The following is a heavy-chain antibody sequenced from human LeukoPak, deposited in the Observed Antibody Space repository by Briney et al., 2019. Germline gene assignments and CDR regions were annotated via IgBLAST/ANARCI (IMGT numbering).Heavy chain of an antibody. J-gene: IGHJ5*02. Sequence: PSETLSLTCAVYGGSFSGYYWSWIRQPPGKGLEWIGEINHSGSTNYNPSPKSRVTISVDTSKNQFSLKLSSVTAADTAVYYCARGRQYQLPRNWFDPWGQGTLVTVSS. D-gene: IGHD2-2*01. CDR1: GGSFSGYY. V-gene: IGHV4-34*01. CDR2: INHSGST. CDR3: ARGRQYQLPRNWFDP.